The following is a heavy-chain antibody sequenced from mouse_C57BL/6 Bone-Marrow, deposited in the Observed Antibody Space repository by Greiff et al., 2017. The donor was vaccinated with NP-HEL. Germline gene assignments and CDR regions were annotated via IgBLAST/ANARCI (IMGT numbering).Heavy chain of an antibody. CDR2: IDPETGGT. CDR1: GYTFTDYE. Sequence: QVQLQQSGAELVRPGASVTLSCKASGYTFTDYEMHWVKQTPVHGLEWIGAIDPETGGTAYNQKFKGKAILTADKSSSTAYMELRSLTSEDSAVYYCTREKDLLWYLDYWGQGTTLTVSS. D-gene: IGHD2-1*01. CDR3: TREKDLLWYLDY. J-gene: IGHJ2*01. V-gene: IGHV1-15*01.